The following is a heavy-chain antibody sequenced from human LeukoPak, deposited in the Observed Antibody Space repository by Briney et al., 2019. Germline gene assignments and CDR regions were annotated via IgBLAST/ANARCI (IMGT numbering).Heavy chain of an antibody. CDR3: ARAVWFGELLEDNWFDP. V-gene: IGHV4-59*01. CDR1: GGSISSYY. J-gene: IGHJ5*02. D-gene: IGHD3-10*01. CDR2: IYYSGST. Sequence: SETLSLTCTVSGGSISSYYWSWIRQPPGKGLEWIGYIYYSGSTNYNPSLKSRVTISEDTSKNQFSLKLSSVTAADTAVYYCARAVWFGELLEDNWFDPWGQGTLVTVSS.